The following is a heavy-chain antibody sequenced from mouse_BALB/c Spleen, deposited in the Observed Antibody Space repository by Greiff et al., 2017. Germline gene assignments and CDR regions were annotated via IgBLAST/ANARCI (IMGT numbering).Heavy chain of an antibody. CDR1: GYNFTSYW. CDR2: IYPGSGST. Sequence: QVQLQQPGAELVKPGTSVKLSCKASGYNFTSYWINWVKLRPGQGLEWIGDIYPGSGSTNYNEKFKSKATLTVDTSSSTAYMQLSSLASEDSALYYCARGDYYGSWYFDVWGAGTTVTVSS. D-gene: IGHD1-1*01. V-gene: IGHV1-55*01. CDR3: ARGDYYGSWYFDV. J-gene: IGHJ1*01.